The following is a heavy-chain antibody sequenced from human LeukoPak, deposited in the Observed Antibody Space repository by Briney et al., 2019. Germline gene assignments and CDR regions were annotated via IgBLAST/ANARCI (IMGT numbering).Heavy chain of an antibody. V-gene: IGHV3-48*04. Sequence: GGSLRLSCAASGFTFSSYSMNWVRQAPGKGLEWVSYISSSSSTIYYADSVKGRFTISRDNAKNSLYLQMNSLRAEDTAVYYCARAPRSLLRYFDLWGRGTLVTVSS. CDR2: ISSSSSTI. D-gene: IGHD2/OR15-2a*01. CDR1: GFTFSSYS. CDR3: ARAPRSLLRYFDL. J-gene: IGHJ2*01.